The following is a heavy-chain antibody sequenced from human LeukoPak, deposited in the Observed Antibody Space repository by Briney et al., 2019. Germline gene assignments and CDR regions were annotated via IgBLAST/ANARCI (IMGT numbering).Heavy chain of an antibody. V-gene: IGHV1-2*02. D-gene: IGHD6-19*01. Sequence: GASVKVSCKASGYTFTGYYMHWVRQAPGQGLEWMGWINPNSGGTNYAQKFQGRVTMTRDTSTSTVYMELSSLRSEDTAVYYCARTAIAVAADFDYWGQGTLVTVSS. J-gene: IGHJ4*02. CDR2: INPNSGGT. CDR1: GYTFTGYY. CDR3: ARTAIAVAADFDY.